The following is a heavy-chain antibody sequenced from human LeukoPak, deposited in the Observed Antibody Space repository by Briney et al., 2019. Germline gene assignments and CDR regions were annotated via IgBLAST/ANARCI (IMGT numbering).Heavy chain of an antibody. V-gene: IGHV7-4-1*02. CDR3: ARDDPSTVTRLLDAFDI. D-gene: IGHD5/OR15-5a*01. CDR2: INTNTGNP. CDR1: GYTFTSYA. Sequence: ASVKVSCKASGYTFTSYAMNWVRQAPGQGLEWMGWINTNTGNPTYAQGFTGRFVFSLDTSVSTAYLQISSLKAEDTAVYYCARDDPSTVTRLLDAFDIWGQGTMVTVSS. J-gene: IGHJ3*02.